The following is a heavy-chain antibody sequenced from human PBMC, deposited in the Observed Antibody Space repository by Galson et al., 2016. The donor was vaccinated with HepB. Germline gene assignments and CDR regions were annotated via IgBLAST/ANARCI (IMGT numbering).Heavy chain of an antibody. CDR2: IKQGGSQT. D-gene: IGHD3-10*01. Sequence: SLRLSCAASGFTFRNFWMSWVRQDPGKGLEWVANIKQGGSQTYYVDSVKGRFTISRDDAKNSLYLQMNSLRAEDTAVYYCARLWFGETHVDYWGQGAVVTDSS. CDR1: GFTFRNFW. V-gene: IGHV3-7*01. CDR3: ARLWFGETHVDY. J-gene: IGHJ4*02.